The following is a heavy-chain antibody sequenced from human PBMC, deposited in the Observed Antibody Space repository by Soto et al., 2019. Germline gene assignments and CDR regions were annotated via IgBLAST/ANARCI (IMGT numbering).Heavy chain of an antibody. D-gene: IGHD3-16*01. CDR2: ISYDGSNK. Sequence: GGSLRLSCAASGFTFSSYAMHWVRQAPGKGLEWVAVISYDGSNKYYADSVKGRFTISRDNSKNTLYLQMNSLRAEDTAVYYCARGQDDPHPRPFDIWGQGTMVTVSS. V-gene: IGHV3-30-3*01. CDR3: ARGQDDPHPRPFDI. J-gene: IGHJ3*02. CDR1: GFTFSSYA.